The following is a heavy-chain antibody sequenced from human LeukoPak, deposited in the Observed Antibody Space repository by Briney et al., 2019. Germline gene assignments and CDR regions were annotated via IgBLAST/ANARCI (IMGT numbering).Heavy chain of an antibody. CDR3: ARIYSSGWSDYYYYYYMDV. CDR1: EFSVGSNY. V-gene: IGHV3-48*04. Sequence: GGSLRLSCAASEFSVGSNYMTWVRQAPGKGLEWVSGISWNSVSIDYADSVKGRFTISRDNAKNSLYLQMNSLRAEDTAVYYCARIYSSGWSDYYYYYYMDVWGKGTTVTVSS. D-gene: IGHD6-19*01. J-gene: IGHJ6*03. CDR2: ISWNSVSI.